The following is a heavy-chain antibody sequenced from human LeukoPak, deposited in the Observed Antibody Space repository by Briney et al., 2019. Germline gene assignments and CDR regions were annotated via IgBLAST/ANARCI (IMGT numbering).Heavy chain of an antibody. Sequence: SETLSLTCTVSGGSISSGGYYWSWIRQHPGKGLEWIGYIYYSGSTYYSPSLKSRVTISVDTSKNQFSLKLSSVTAADTAVYYCARFLYCSSTSCYSNYFDYWGQGTLVTVSS. V-gene: IGHV4-31*03. D-gene: IGHD2-2*01. J-gene: IGHJ4*02. CDR1: GGSISSGGYY. CDR3: ARFLYCSSTSCYSNYFDY. CDR2: IYYSGST.